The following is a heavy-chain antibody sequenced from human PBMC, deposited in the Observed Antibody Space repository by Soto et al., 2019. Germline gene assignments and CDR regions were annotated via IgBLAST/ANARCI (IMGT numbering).Heavy chain of an antibody. CDR2: INGDGSTT. J-gene: IGHJ3*02. CDR3: ARGTTSMVNAFDI. V-gene: IGHV3-74*01. D-gene: IGHD5-18*01. CDR1: GFTFSSHW. Sequence: EVQLVESGGGLVQPGGSLRLSCAASGFTFSSHWMHWVRQAPGKGLVWVSRINGDGSTTNNADSVKGRFTISRDNAKNTLYLQMNSLRAEDTAVYYCARGTTSMVNAFDIWGQVTMVTVSS.